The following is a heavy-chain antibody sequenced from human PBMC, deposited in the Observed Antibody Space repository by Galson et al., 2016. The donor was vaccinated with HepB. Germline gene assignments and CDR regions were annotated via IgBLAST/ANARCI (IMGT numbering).Heavy chain of an antibody. CDR1: GDSVSSNSAA. CDR2: TYYRSNWIN. V-gene: IGHV6-1*01. J-gene: IGHJ4*02. CDR3: ARGAYSSQRFDF. Sequence: CAISGDSVSSNSAAWNWIRQSPSRGLEWLGRTYYRSNWINEYAVSVKGRITIKSDTSKNQFSLQWNSVTPEETAVYYCARGAYSSQRFDFWGQGTLVTVSS. D-gene: IGHD5-18*01.